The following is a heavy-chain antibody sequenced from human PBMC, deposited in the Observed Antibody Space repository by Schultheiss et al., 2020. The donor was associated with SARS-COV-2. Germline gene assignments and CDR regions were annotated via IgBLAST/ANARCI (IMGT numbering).Heavy chain of an antibody. J-gene: IGHJ6*02. V-gene: IGHV3-13*01. CDR1: GFTFSSYD. D-gene: IGHD6-13*01. CDR2: IGTAGDT. CDR3: ARESGSSWLYYGMDV. Sequence: GESLKISCAASGFTFSSYDMHWVRQATGKGLEWVSAIGTAGDTYYPGSVKGRFTISRENAKNSLYLQMNSLRAGDTAVYYCARESGSSWLYYGMDVWGQGTTVTVSS.